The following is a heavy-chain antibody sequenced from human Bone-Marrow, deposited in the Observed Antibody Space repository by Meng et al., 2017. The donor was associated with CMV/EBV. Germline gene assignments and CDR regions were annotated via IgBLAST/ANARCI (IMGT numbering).Heavy chain of an antibody. CDR1: GGTFSSYA. CDR3: ARPRVAGTAHFDS. D-gene: IGHD6-19*01. Sequence: ASVKVSCKASGGTFSSYAISWVRQAPRQGLEWMGWVNPNSGGTNYAQKFQGRVTMTRDTSISTAYMELNRLTSDDTAVYYCARPRVAGTAHFDSWGQGTLVTFSS. V-gene: IGHV1-2*02. J-gene: IGHJ4*02. CDR2: VNPNSGGT.